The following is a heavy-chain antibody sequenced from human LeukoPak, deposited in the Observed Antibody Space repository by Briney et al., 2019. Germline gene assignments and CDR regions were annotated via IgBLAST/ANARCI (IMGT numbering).Heavy chain of an antibody. D-gene: IGHD3-10*01. CDR1: GGSISSYY. V-gene: IGHV4-4*07. CDR3: ARDAYYYGHPVNWFDP. J-gene: IGHJ5*02. Sequence: SETLSLTCTVYGGSISSYYWSWIRQPAGKGLEWIGRIYTSGSTNYNPSLKSRVTMSVDTSKNQFSLKLSSVTAADTAVYYCARDAYYYGHPVNWFDPWGQGTLVTVSS. CDR2: IYTSGST.